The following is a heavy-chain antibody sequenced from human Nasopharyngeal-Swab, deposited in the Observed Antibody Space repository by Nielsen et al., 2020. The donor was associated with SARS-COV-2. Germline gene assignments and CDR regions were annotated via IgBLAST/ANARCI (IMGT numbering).Heavy chain of an antibody. J-gene: IGHJ4*02. Sequence: WIRQPPGKGLEWIGYIYYSGSTNYNPSLKSRVTISVDTSKNQFSLKLSSVTAADTAVYYYARVWGATCLNWGQGTLVTVSS. V-gene: IGHV4-59*01. D-gene: IGHD1-26*01. CDR2: IYYSGST. CDR3: ARVWGATCLN.